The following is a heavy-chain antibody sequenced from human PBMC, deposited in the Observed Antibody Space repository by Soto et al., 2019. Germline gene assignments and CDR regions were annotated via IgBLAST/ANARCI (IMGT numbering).Heavy chain of an antibody. CDR1: GGSISSSSYY. J-gene: IGHJ5*02. Sequence: PSETLSLACTVSGGSISSSSYYWGWIRQPPGKGPEWIGSIYYSGSTYYNPSLKSRVTISVDTSKNQFSLKLSSVTAADTAVYYCARFGYSSGWYLSWFDPWGQRTLVTGSS. CDR3: ARFGYSSGWYLSWFDP. D-gene: IGHD6-19*01. CDR2: IYYSGST. V-gene: IGHV4-39*01.